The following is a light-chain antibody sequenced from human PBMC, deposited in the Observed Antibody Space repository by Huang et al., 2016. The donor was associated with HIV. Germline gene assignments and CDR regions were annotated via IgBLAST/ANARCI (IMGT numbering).Light chain of an antibody. J-gene: IGKJ2*01. V-gene: IGKV6-21*02. CDR3: HQSSSLPYT. CDR1: QNIGNS. Sequence: EIVLTQSPDFQSVTSKEKITITCRASQNIGNSLHWYQQKQDHAPQLLIKYASQTISGVPSRFSGSGSGTDFTLTINTPEAGDAATYYCHQSSSLPYTFGQGTKLEIK. CDR2: YAS.